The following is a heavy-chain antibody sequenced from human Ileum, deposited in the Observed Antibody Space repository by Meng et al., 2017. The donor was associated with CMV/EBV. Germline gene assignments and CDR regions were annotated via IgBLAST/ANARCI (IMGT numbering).Heavy chain of an antibody. Sequence: GESLKISCVTSGFSFSASWMSWVRQGPGKGLEWVANINEDGGEKHHVGSVEGRFTISRDNAKNTLYLQMNSLRAEDMAVYYCVRAGSGNAYGLFDYWGQGTLVTVSS. D-gene: IGHD1-26*01. CDR3: VRAGSGNAYGLFDY. J-gene: IGHJ4*02. CDR1: GFSFSASW. CDR2: INEDGGEK. V-gene: IGHV3-7*01.